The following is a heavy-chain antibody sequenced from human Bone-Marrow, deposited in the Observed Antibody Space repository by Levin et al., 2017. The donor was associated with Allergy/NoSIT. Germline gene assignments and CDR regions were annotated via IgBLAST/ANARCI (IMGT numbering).Heavy chain of an antibody. CDR3: VRRGYSGAFDY. V-gene: IGHV3-9*01. CDR1: GFTFDDYA. CDR2: ISWNSDSI. Sequence: GGSLRLSCAVSGFTFDDYAMHWVRQAPGKGLDWVSGISWNSDSIGYADSVKGRFTISRDNAKNSIYLQMNSLIVEDTALYYCVRRGYSGAFDYWGQGTLVTVSS. D-gene: IGHD5-12*01. J-gene: IGHJ4*02.